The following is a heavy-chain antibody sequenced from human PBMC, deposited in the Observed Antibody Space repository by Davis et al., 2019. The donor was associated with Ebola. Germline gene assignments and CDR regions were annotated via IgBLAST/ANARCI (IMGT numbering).Heavy chain of an antibody. J-gene: IGHJ4*02. V-gene: IGHV1-69*13. CDR2: IIPIFGTA. CDR3: ARGRYSSSSEPWDY. Sequence: SVKVSCKASGYTFTGYYMHWVRQAPGQGLEWMGGIIPIFGTANYAQKFQGRVTITADESTSTAYMELSSLRSEDTAVYYCARGRYSSSSEPWDYWGQGTLVTVSS. D-gene: IGHD6-6*01. CDR1: GYTFTGYY.